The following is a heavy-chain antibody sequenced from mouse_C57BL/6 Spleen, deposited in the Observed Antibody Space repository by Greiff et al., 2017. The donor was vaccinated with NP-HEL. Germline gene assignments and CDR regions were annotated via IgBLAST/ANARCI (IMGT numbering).Heavy chain of an antibody. CDR2: ISYDGSN. CDR3: ARGGLRGDY. J-gene: IGHJ4*01. D-gene: IGHD2-4*01. V-gene: IGHV3-6*01. CDR1: GYSITSGYY. Sequence: EVQLQESGPGLVKPSQSLSLTCSVTGYSITSGYYWNWIRQFPGNKLEWMGYISYDGSNNYYPSLKNRISITRDTSKNPFFLKLSSVTTEDTATYYCARGGLRGDYWGQGTSVTVSS.